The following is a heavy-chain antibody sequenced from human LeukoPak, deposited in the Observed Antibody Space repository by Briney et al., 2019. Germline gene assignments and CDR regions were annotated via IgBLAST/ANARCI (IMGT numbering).Heavy chain of an antibody. J-gene: IGHJ4*02. V-gene: IGHV1-69*13. Sequence: SVKVSCKASGGTFSSYAISWVRQAPGQGLEWMGGIIPIFGTANYAQKFQGRVTITADESTSTAYMELSSLRSEDTAVYYCAREAYSYGYIGYWGQGTLVTVSS. CDR3: AREAYSYGYIGY. CDR2: IIPIFGTA. CDR1: GGTFSSYA. D-gene: IGHD5-18*01.